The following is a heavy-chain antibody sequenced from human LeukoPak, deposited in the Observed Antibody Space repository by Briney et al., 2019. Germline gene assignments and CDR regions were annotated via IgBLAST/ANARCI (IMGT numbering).Heavy chain of an antibody. Sequence: PSETLSLTCAVYGGSFSGYYWNWIRQAPGKGLEWIGEINHSGSTNYNPSLKSRVTISVDTSKNQFSLKLTSVTAADTAVYYCARRYLLTKRRGFDYWGRGTLVTVSS. CDR2: INHSGST. CDR3: ARRYLLTKRRGFDY. V-gene: IGHV4-34*01. J-gene: IGHJ4*02. D-gene: IGHD3-9*01. CDR1: GGSFSGYY.